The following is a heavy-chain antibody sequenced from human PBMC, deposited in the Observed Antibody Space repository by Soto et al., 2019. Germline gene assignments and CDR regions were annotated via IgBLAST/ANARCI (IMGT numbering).Heavy chain of an antibody. J-gene: IGHJ4*02. CDR1: GFTFSSYA. CDR2: ISGSGGST. CDR3: AKVPWDILTGYPLQYFDY. Sequence: GGSLRLSCAASGFTFSSYAMSWVRQAPGKGLEWVSAISGSGGSTYYADSVKGRFTISRDNSKNTLYLQMNSLRAEDTAVYYCAKVPWDILTGYPLQYFDYWGQGTLVTVSS. V-gene: IGHV3-23*01. D-gene: IGHD3-9*01.